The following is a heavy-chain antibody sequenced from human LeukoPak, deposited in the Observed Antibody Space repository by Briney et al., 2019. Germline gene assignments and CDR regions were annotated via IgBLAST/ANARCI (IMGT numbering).Heavy chain of an antibody. CDR2: INWNGGST. CDR3: AKPYPTLTTSAVLDN. CDR1: GFTFDDYG. Sequence: GGSLRLSCAASGFTFDDYGMSWVRQAPGKGLEWVSGINWNGGSTGYADSVKGRFTISRDNSKNTVYLQINTLRTDDAAIYYCAKPYPTLTTSAVLDNWGQGTLVTVSS. D-gene: IGHD1-1*01. J-gene: IGHJ4*02. V-gene: IGHV3-20*04.